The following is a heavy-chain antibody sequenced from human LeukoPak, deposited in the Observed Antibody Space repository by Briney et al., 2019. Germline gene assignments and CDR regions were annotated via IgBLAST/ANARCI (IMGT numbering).Heavy chain of an antibody. D-gene: IGHD4-23*01. J-gene: IGHJ6*04. CDR2: IKEDGSEK. CDR3: ARDRFGGMDV. V-gene: IGHV3-7*01. CDR1: GFTFSSFL. Sequence: GGSLRLSCETSGFTFSSFLMSWVAQAPGKGLEWVANIKEDGSEKYYVESVKGRFTISRDDAKKSVHLQMNSLRAEDSAVYYCARDRFGGMDVWGKGTSVTVSS.